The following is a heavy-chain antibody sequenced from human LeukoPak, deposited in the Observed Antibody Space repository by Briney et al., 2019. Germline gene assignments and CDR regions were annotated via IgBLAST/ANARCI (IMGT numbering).Heavy chain of an antibody. CDR3: AKGSSWYYYYMDV. V-gene: IGHV3-23*01. Sequence: GGTLRLSCAASGFTFSSYGMSWVRQAPGKGLEWVSAISGSGGSPYYADSVKGRFTISRDNSKNTLYLQMNSLRAEDTAVYYCAKGSSWYYYYMDVWGKGTTVTISS. CDR2: ISGSGGSP. CDR1: GFTFSSYG. J-gene: IGHJ6*03. D-gene: IGHD6-13*01.